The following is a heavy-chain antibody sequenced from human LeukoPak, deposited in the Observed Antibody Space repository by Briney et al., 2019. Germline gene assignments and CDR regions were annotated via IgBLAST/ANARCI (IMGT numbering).Heavy chain of an antibody. J-gene: IGHJ3*02. CDR1: GFTFSDYY. Sequence: GGPLSLSCAASGFTFSDYYMRWIRQAPGKGLEWVSYISSSGSNIYYADSVKGRFTISRDNAKNSLYLQMNSLRAEDTAMYYCARDENYYDSPHAFDIWGQGTMVTVSS. CDR2: ISSSGSNI. D-gene: IGHD3-22*01. V-gene: IGHV3-11*01. CDR3: ARDENYYDSPHAFDI.